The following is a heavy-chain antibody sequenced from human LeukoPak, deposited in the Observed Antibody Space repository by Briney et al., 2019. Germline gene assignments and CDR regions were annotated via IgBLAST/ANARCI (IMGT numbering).Heavy chain of an antibody. CDR1: GGSITSYY. D-gene: IGHD5-18*01. CDR3: ARGNSYGLYYYYYMDV. CDR2: QYYSGST. V-gene: IGHV4-59*01. J-gene: IGHJ6*03. Sequence: PSQTLSLTCSVSGGSITSYYWSWIRQPPGKGLECIGYQYYSGSTSYNPSLQSRVTISIDTSKNQFSLKLTSVTAADTAVYYCARGNSYGLYYYYYMDVGGKGTTVTVSS.